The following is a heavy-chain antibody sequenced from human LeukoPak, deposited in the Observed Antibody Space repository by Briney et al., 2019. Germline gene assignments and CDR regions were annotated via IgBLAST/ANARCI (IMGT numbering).Heavy chain of an antibody. CDR3: ATEPAS. CDR2: IYYSGST. J-gene: IGHJ5*02. CDR1: GCAISSSSYY. V-gene: IGHV4-39*07. Sequence: SETLSLTCTVSGCAISSSSYYWVWIRQPPGKVLERIVSIYYSGSTNYNPSLESLVTMSVDTSNNQFSLKLSSVAAADTAIYYCATEPASWGQGTLVTVSS.